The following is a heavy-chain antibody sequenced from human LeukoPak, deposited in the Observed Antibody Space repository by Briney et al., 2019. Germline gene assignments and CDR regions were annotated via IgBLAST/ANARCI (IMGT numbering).Heavy chain of an antibody. CDR3: ARAEEAHYYGSGSYYTF. V-gene: IGHV3-33*01. J-gene: IGHJ4*02. CDR2: IWYDGSNK. CDR1: RFTFSSYG. Sequence: GGSLRLSCAASRFTFSSYGMHWVRQAPGKGLEWVAVIWYDGSNKYYADSVKGRVTISRDNSKNTLYLQMNSLRAEDTAVYYCARAEEAHYYGSGSYYTFGGQGTLVTVSS. D-gene: IGHD3-10*01.